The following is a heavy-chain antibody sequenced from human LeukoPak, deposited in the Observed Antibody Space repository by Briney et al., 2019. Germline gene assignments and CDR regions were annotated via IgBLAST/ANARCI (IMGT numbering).Heavy chain of an antibody. J-gene: IGHJ4*02. D-gene: IGHD4-17*01. CDR3: ARDPRGDYVDY. CDR1: GFTFSTYW. Sequence: GGSLRLSCAASGFTFSTYWMSWVRQAPGKGLEWVANIKQDGSEKYYVDSVKGRFTISRDNAKNSLYLQMNSLRAEDTAVYYCARDPRGDYVDYWGQGTLVTVSS. CDR2: IKQDGSEK. V-gene: IGHV3-7*01.